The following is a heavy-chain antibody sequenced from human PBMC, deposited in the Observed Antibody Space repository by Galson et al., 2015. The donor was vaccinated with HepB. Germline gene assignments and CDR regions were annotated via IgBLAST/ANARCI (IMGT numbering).Heavy chain of an antibody. CDR2: IYHSGST. CDR3: ARGMDDFWSGWDY. V-gene: IGHV4-61*01. J-gene: IGHJ4*02. CDR1: GGSVSSGSYY. D-gene: IGHD3-3*01. Sequence: ETLSLTCTVSGGSVSSGSYYWSWIRQPPGKGLEWIGYIYHSGSTNCNPSLKSRVTISVDTSKNQFSLKLSSVTAADTAVYYCARGMDDFWSGWDYWGQGTLVTVSS.